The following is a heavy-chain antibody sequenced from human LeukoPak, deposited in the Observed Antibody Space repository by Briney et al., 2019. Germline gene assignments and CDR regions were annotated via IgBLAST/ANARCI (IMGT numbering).Heavy chain of an antibody. CDR3: ARFAEPPQYFDY. Sequence: GGSLRLSCSASGFTFSTYWMTWVRQAPGKGLEWVANIKPDGSDKYYVDSVKGRFTISRDNAKNSLYLQMKSLRAEDTGVYYCARFAEPPQYFDYWGQGTLVTVSS. CDR1: GFTFSTYW. V-gene: IGHV3-7*04. CDR2: IKPDGSDK. D-gene: IGHD1-26*01. J-gene: IGHJ4*02.